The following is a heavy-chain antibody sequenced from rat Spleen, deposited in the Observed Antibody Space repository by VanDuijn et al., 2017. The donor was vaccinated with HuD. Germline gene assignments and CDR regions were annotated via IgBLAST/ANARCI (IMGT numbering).Heavy chain of an antibody. CDR2: ISPSGGFT. D-gene: IGHD1-12*03. CDR3: ATGRDYDGYLFPY. Sequence: EVQLVESGGGLVQPGRSLKLSCAASGFTFSDYGMAWVRQAPTKGLEWVATISPSGGFTYYRDSVKGRFTVSRDNAKSTLYLQMDSLRSEDTATYYCATGRDYDGYLFPYWGQGTLVTVSS. J-gene: IGHJ3*01. V-gene: IGHV5-29*01. CDR1: GFTFSDYG.